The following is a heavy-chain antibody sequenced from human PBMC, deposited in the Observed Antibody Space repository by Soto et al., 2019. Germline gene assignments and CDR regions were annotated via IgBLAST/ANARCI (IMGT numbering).Heavy chain of an antibody. Sequence: PGGSLRLSCAASGFTFSSYGMHWVRQAPGKGLEWVAVISYDGSNKYYADSVKGRFTISRDNSKNTLYLQMNSLRAEDTAVYYCAKDSGRLLLDYYYYYGMDVWGQGTTVTVSS. CDR2: ISYDGSNK. D-gene: IGHD3-22*01. CDR3: AKDSGRLLLDYYYYYGMDV. J-gene: IGHJ6*02. CDR1: GFTFSSYG. V-gene: IGHV3-30*18.